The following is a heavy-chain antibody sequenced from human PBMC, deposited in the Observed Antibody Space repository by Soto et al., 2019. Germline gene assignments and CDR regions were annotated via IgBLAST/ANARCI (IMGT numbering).Heavy chain of an antibody. CDR2: IIPILGMA. CDR1: GGTFSSYT. Sequence: QVQLVQSGAEVKKPGSSVKVSCKASGGTFSSYTISWVRQAPGQGLEWMGRIIPILGMANYAQKFQGRVTITADKSTSTAYMELSSLRSEDTAVYYCARGGYCSGGSCYSLDYWGQGTLVTVSS. D-gene: IGHD2-15*01. CDR3: ARGGYCSGGSCYSLDY. V-gene: IGHV1-69*02. J-gene: IGHJ4*02.